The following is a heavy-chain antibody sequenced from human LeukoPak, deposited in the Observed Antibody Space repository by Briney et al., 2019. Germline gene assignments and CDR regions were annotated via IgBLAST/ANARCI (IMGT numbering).Heavy chain of an antibody. V-gene: IGHV4-39*07. CDR3: ARVVAVAVLATNWFDP. CDR1: GDSISYSAYY. D-gene: IGHD6-19*01. J-gene: IGHJ5*02. CDR2: IYYSGNT. Sequence: PSETLSLTCTVSGDSISYSAYYWGWIRQPPGKGLEWIGSIYYSGNTYYNPSLKSRVTISVDKSKNQFSLKLSSVTAADTAVYYCARVVAVAVLATNWFDPWGQGTLVTVSS.